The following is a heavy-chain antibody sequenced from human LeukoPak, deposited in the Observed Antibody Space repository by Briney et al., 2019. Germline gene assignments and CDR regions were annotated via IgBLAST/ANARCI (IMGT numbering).Heavy chain of an antibody. CDR2: ISWNSGTI. Sequence: PGRSLRLSCAASRFTFDDYAMHWVRQVSGKGLEWVSGISWNSGTIGYADSVKGRFTISRDNAKNSLYLQMNSLRAEDTALYYCAKVQYPYGDYPXFGYWGQGTLVTVSS. D-gene: IGHD4-17*01. J-gene: IGHJ4*02. V-gene: IGHV3-9*01. CDR3: AKVQYPYGDYPXFGY. CDR1: RFTFDDYA.